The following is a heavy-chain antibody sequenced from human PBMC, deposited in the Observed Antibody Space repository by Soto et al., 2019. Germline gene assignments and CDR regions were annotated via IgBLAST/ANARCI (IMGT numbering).Heavy chain of an antibody. CDR2: INHSGST. Sequence: SETLSLTCAVYGGSFSGYYWSWIRQSPGKGLEWIGEINHSGSTNYNPSLKSRVTISVDTSKNQFSLKLSSVTAADTAVYYCARYGSSWYYFDYWGQGTLVTVSS. V-gene: IGHV4-34*01. CDR3: ARYGSSWYYFDY. CDR1: GGSFSGYY. J-gene: IGHJ4*02. D-gene: IGHD6-13*01.